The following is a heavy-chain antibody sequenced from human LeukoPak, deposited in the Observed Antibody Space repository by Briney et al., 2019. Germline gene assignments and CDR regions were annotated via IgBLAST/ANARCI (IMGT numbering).Heavy chain of an antibody. CDR3: ARVAYGSSWFDP. D-gene: IGHD2-2*01. Sequence: TSETLSLTCTVSGGSISDYYWSWIRQSPGKGLEWIGYIYYSGTTNYNPSLKSRVTISVDTSKNQFSLKLSSVTAADTAVYYCARVAYGSSWFDPWGQGTLVIVSS. J-gene: IGHJ5*02. CDR2: IYYSGTT. V-gene: IGHV4-59*01. CDR1: GGSISDYY.